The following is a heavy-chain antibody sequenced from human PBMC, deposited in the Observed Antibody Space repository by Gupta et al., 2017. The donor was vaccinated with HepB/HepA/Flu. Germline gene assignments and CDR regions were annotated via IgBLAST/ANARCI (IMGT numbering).Heavy chain of an antibody. J-gene: IGHJ4*02. CDR2: IMGGGGTT. CDR3: AKFDVDLDF. CDR1: GFTFSSYT. Sequence: EVQLLESGGNLVQPGGSLRLSCAASGFTFSSYTMSWVRQAPGKGLELVAAIMGGGGTTYYAGSVKGRFTISRDNSKNTLYLQLNSLRAEDTAVYYCAKFDVDLDFWGQGTLVTVSS. V-gene: IGHV3-23*01. D-gene: IGHD3-10*02.